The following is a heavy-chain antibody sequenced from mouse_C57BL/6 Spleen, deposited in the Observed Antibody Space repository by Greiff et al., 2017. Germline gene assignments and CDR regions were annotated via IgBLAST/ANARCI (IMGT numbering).Heavy chain of an antibody. J-gene: IGHJ1*03. D-gene: IGHD1-1*01. Sequence: QVQLKQPGAELVKPGASVKMSCKASGYTFTSYWITWVKQRPGQGLEWIGDIYPGSGSTNYNEKFKSKATLTVDTSSSTAYMQLSSLTSEDSAVAYCGGITTVDWYFDVWGTGTTLTVSS. CDR1: GYTFTSYW. CDR2: IYPGSGST. CDR3: GGITTVDWYFDV. V-gene: IGHV1-55*01.